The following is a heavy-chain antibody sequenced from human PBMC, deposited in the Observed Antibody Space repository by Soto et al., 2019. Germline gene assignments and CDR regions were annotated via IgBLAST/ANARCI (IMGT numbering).Heavy chain of an antibody. Sequence: SETLSLTCTVSGGSISSSSYYWGWIRQPPGKGLEWIGSIYYSGSTYYNPSLKSRVTISVETSKNQFSLKLSSVTAADTAVYYCARTSTGSGYSGYDWLHYYYYYYMDVWGKGTTVTVSS. CDR1: GGSISSSSYY. J-gene: IGHJ6*03. D-gene: IGHD5-12*01. CDR3: ARTSTGSGYSGYDWLHYYYYYYMDV. V-gene: IGHV4-39*01. CDR2: IYYSGST.